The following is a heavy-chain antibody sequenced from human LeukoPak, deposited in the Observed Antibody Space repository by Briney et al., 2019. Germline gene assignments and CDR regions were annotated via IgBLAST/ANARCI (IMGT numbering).Heavy chain of an antibody. CDR2: ISGSGGST. CDR1: GFIFSSYA. J-gene: IGHJ5*02. V-gene: IGHV3-23*01. CDR3: ARGGDEYCSSTSCYGSWFDP. D-gene: IGHD2-2*01. Sequence: GGSLRLSCAASGFIFSSYAMSWVRQAPGKGLEWVSAISGSGGSTYYADSVKGRFTISRDNSKNTLYLQMNSLRAEDTAVYYCARGGDEYCSSTSCYGSWFDPWGQGTLVTVSS.